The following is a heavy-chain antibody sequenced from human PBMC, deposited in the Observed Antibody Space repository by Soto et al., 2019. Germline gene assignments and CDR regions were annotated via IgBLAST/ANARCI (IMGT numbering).Heavy chain of an antibody. J-gene: IGHJ6*02. CDR2: IIPIFGTA. CDR1: GGTFSSYA. Sequence: QVQLVQSGAEVKKPGSSVKVSCKASGGTFSSYAISWVRQAPGQGLEWMGGIIPIFGTANYAQKFQGRVTITADESTSTAYMELSSLRSEDTAVYYCARHYEDVGATTYYYNGMDVWGQGTTVTASS. D-gene: IGHD1-26*01. V-gene: IGHV1-69*01. CDR3: ARHYEDVGATTYYYNGMDV.